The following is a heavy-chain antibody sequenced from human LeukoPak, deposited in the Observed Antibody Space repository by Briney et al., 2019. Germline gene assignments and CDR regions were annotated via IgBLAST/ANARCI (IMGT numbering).Heavy chain of an antibody. J-gene: IGHJ6*03. D-gene: IGHD2-2*01. CDR3: ARDRVECSSTSCYVGYYYYYYMDV. Sequence: PGGSLRLSCAASGFTFSSNYMSWVRQAPGKGLEWVSVIYSGGSTYYADSVKGRFTISRDNSKNTLYLQMNSLRAEDTAVYYCARDRVECSSTSCYVGYYYYYYMDVWGKGTTVTVSS. V-gene: IGHV3-53*01. CDR1: GFTFSSNY. CDR2: IYSGGST.